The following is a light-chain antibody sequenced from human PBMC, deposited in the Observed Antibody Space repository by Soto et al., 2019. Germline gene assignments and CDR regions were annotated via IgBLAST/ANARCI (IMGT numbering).Light chain of an antibody. CDR2: EGS. Sequence: QSALTQPASVSGSPGQSITISCTGTSRDVGSYNLVSWDQQHPGKAPKLMIYEGSKRPSGVSNRFSGSKSGNTASLTIAGLPAEDEADYYCCSYSGSSTWVVGGGTKLTV. CDR1: SRDVGSYNL. J-gene: IGLJ3*02. CDR3: CSYSGSSTWV. V-gene: IGLV2-23*01.